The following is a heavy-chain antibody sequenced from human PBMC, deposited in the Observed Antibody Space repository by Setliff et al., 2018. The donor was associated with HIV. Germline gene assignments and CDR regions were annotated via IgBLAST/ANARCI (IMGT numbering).Heavy chain of an antibody. CDR3: AITIVGVTTEMY. CDR1: GGSISSHY. Sequence: PSETLSLTCTVSGGSISSHYWSWIRQPPGKGLEWIGGIYYSGSTNYNPSLKSRVTLSLDTSKNQFSLKMNSVTAADTAVYYCAITIVGVTTEMYWGQGTLVTVSS. J-gene: IGHJ4*02. CDR2: IYYSGST. V-gene: IGHV4-59*11. D-gene: IGHD2-21*02.